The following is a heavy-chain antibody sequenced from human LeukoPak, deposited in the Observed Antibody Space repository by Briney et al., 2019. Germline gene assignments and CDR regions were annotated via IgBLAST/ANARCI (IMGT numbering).Heavy chain of an antibody. CDR1: GFTLSNSW. J-gene: IGHJ4*02. V-gene: IGHV3-7*03. D-gene: IGHD3-10*01. CDR3: AKDRVYGSGTYSHY. CDR2: INPSGSDK. Sequence: PGGSLRLSCAGSGFTLSNSWMGWVRQAPGKGLEWVANINPSGSDKYYVDSAEGRFTVSKDNAKNSVYLQMNSLGVEDTAVYYCAKDRVYGSGTYSHYWGQGTLVTVSS.